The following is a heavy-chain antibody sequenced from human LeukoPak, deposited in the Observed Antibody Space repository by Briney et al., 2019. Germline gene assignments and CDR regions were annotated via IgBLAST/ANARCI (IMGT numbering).Heavy chain of an antibody. Sequence: SSETLSLTCTVSGGSISSHYWSWIRQPPGKGLEWIGYIYYSGSTNYNPSLKSRVTISVDTSKNQFSLKLSSVTAADTAVYYCAREDILTGYPYWGQGTLVTVSS. CDR2: IYYSGST. CDR3: AREDILTGYPY. CDR1: GGSISSHY. D-gene: IGHD3-9*01. J-gene: IGHJ4*02. V-gene: IGHV4-59*11.